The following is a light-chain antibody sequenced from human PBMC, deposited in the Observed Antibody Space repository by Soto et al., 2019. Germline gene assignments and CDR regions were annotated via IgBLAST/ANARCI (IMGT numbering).Light chain of an antibody. V-gene: IGKV3-15*01. Sequence: EIVMTQSPATLSVSPGERATLSCRASQSVNSNLAWYQQKPGQAPRLLIYGASTRATGVPARFSGSGSGTAFTLTISSLQSEDFAVYLCQQYNNWPTFGQGTKVQIK. CDR2: GAS. CDR1: QSVNSN. CDR3: QQYNNWPT. J-gene: IGKJ1*01.